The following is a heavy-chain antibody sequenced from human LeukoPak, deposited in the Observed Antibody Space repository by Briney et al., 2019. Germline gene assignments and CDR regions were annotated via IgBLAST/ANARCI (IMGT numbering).Heavy chain of an antibody. CDR1: GESFSGYY. Sequence: SETLSLTCAVYGESFSGYYWSWIRQPPGKGLEWIGEINHSGSTKDNPSLKSRVTISLDTSKNQFSLKLTSVTAADTAVYYCVRHPRLRSYYFDYWGQGTLVTVSS. V-gene: IGHV4-34*01. CDR3: VRHPRLRSYYFDY. D-gene: IGHD4-17*01. CDR2: INHSGST. J-gene: IGHJ4*02.